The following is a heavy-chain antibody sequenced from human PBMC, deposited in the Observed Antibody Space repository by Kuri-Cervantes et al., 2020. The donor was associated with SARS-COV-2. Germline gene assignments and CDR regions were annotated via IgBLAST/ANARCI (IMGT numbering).Heavy chain of an antibody. D-gene: IGHD2-2*01. Sequence: SETLSLTCAVYGGSFSGYYWSWIRQPPGKGLEWIGEINHSGSTNYNPSLKSRVTISVDTSKNQFSLKLSSVTAADTAVYYCAGRPVVPAANPKWGIDYWGQGTLVTVSS. V-gene: IGHV4-34*01. CDR2: INHSGST. CDR3: AGRPVVPAANPKWGIDY. J-gene: IGHJ4*02. CDR1: GGSFSGYY.